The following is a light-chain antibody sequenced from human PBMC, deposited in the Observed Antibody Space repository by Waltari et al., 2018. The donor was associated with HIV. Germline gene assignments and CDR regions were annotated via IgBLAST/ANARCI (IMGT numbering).Light chain of an antibody. Sequence: QSVLTQPPSASGTPGQRVPISCSGRNSNIGSNPVNCYQQPPGTAPKLLIYTNNQRPSGVSDRFSGSKSGTSASLAISGLQSEDEADYYCAAWDDSLNAHVLFGGGTKLTVL. CDR3: AAWDDSLNAHVL. CDR2: TNN. CDR1: NSNIGSNP. V-gene: IGLV1-44*01. J-gene: IGLJ2*01.